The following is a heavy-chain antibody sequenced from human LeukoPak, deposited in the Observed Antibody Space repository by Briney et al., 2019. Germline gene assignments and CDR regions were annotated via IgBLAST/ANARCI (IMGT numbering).Heavy chain of an antibody. CDR1: GYPFPSYG. CDR2: ISAHNGNT. V-gene: IGHV1-18*01. CDR3: ARADRSMGGSYFDY. J-gene: IGHJ4*02. D-gene: IGHD1-26*01. Sequence: ASVKVSCKASGYPFPSYGISWVRQAPGQGLEWMGCISAHNGNTKHAQRLQGRLTMATDTSTSTAYMELSSLRSEDTAVYYCARADRSMGGSYFDYWGQGTLVTVSS.